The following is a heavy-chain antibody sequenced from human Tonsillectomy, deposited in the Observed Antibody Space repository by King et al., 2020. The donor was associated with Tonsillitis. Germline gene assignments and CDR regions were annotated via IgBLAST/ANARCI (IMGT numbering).Heavy chain of an antibody. CDR2: IYNSGST. CDR3: ARAYDAFSSTWGWHYYGFDV. Sequence: LQLQESGPGLVKPSETLSLTCTVSGGSISSFYWSWIRQPAGKGLGWIGRIYNSGSTNYKPSLKSRVTMSIDTSKNQFSLKLSSVTAADTAVYYCARAYDAFSSTWGWHYYGFDVWGQGTTVTVSS. CDR1: GGSISSFY. J-gene: IGHJ6*02. D-gene: IGHD6-13*01. V-gene: IGHV4-4*07.